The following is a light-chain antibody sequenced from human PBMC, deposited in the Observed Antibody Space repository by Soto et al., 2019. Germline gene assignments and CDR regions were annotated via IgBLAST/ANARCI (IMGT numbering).Light chain of an antibody. Sequence: DIQMTQSPSSLSASVGDRVTITCRASQSISSYLNWYQQKPGKAPKLLIYAASSLQSGVPSRFSGSGSGTDFTLTINSLQPEDFATYYCQQSYSTWKFGQGTKVDIK. J-gene: IGKJ1*01. CDR1: QSISSY. CDR3: QQSYSTWK. CDR2: AAS. V-gene: IGKV1-39*01.